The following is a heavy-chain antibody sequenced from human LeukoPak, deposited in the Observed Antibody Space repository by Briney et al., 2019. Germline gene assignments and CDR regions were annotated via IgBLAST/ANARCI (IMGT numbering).Heavy chain of an antibody. CDR1: GFTFSSYG. V-gene: IGHV3-30*03. Sequence: GGSQRLSCAASGFTFSSYGMHWVRQAPGKGLEWVAVISYDGRNKYYADSVKGRFTISRDNSKNTLYLQMNSLRAEDTAVYYCASHWAQQVVSDYWGQGTLVTVSS. D-gene: IGHD6-13*01. CDR2: ISYDGRNK. CDR3: ASHWAQQVVSDY. J-gene: IGHJ4*02.